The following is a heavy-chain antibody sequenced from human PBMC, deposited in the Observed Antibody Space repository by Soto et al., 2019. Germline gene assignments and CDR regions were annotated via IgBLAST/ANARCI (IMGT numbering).Heavy chain of an antibody. Sequence: EVQLLESGGGLVQPGGSLRLSCAASGFTFNNYAMTWVRQAPGKGLEWVSAISGGGDTTSYADSVKGRFTVSRDGSKNTLYLQRISLRAEDTALYYCAKGRGGSGCLTPRVDFWGQGTMVTVSS. D-gene: IGHD3-10*01. J-gene: IGHJ4*02. CDR1: GFTFNNYA. CDR3: AKGRGGSGCLTPRVDF. V-gene: IGHV3-23*01. CDR2: ISGGGDTT.